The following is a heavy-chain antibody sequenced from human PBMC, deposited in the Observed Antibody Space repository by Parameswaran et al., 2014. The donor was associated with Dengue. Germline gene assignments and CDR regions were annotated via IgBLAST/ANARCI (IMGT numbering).Heavy chain of an antibody. D-gene: IGHD3-22*01. J-gene: IGHJ4*02. V-gene: IGHV4-59*01. Sequence: WIRQPPGKGLEWIGYIYYSGSTNYNPSLKSRVTISVDTSKNQFSLKLSSVTAADTAVYYCARDYGGWDDSSGSPNHYFDYWGQGTLVTVSS. CDR2: IYYSGST. CDR3: ARDYGGWDDSSGSPNHYFDY.